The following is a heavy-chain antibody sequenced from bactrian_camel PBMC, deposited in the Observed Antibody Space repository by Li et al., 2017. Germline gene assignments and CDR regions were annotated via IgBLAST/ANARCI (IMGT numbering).Heavy chain of an antibody. CDR3: AADLRCMITGAIEFGSDFAT. V-gene: IGHV3S6*01. Sequence: HVQLVESGGGLVQPGGSLKLSCAGSGFTFSTNWMNWVRQAPGKGLEWVSSIYTDIISTYYADSVKGRFTISRDNAKNTMYLQMNSLKPEDTAMYYCAADLRCMITGAIEFGSDFATWGQGTQVTVS. D-gene: IGHD7*01. CDR2: IYTDIIST. CDR1: GFTFSTNW. J-gene: IGHJ6*01.